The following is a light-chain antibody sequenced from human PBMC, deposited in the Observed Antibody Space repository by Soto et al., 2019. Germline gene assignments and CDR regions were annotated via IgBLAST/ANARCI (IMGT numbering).Light chain of an antibody. CDR2: DAS. V-gene: IGKV1-33*01. CDR1: QDISNY. CDR3: QLYDNLPPWT. J-gene: IGKJ1*01. Sequence: DIQMTQSPSSLSASVGDRVTITCQASQDISNYLNWYQQKPGKAPKLLIYDASNLETGVPSRFSGSGSETDFTFTISSLQPEDIATYDCQLYDNLPPWTFGQGTKVEIK.